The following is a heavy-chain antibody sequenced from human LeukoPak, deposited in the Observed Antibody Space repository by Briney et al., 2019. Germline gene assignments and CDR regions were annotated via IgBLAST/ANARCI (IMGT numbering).Heavy chain of an antibody. J-gene: IGHJ4*02. Sequence: GGSLRLSCAASGFTFSRHNMNWVRQAPGKGLEWVANIKEDGSEKYYVDSVKGRFTISRDNAKNTLYLQMNSLRAEDTAVYYCAAGEMAPDYWGQGTLVTVSS. CDR2: IKEDGSEK. CDR3: AAGEMAPDY. CDR1: GFTFSRHN. V-gene: IGHV3-7*01. D-gene: IGHD5-24*01.